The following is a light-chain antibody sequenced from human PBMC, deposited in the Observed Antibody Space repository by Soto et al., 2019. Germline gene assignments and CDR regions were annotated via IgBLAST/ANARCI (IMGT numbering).Light chain of an antibody. J-gene: IGLJ7*01. CDR1: SSAF. CDR2: DIS. Sequence: QSALTQPASVSASPGQSITISCTGTSSAFVSWYQQHPGKPPKLIIYDISYRPSEISNRFSGSKSGNTASLTISGLQDEDEAAYFCSTYTTSSTLEVFGGGTQLT. CDR3: STYTTSSTLEV. V-gene: IGLV2-14*03.